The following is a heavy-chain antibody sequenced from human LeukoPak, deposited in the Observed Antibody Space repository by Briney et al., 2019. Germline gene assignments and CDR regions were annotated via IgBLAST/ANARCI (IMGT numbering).Heavy chain of an antibody. CDR3: GREEVHYYGSGSYGEDAFDI. D-gene: IGHD3-10*01. Sequence: GGPLRLSCAASGFTFSSYSMNWVRQAPGKARECVSSISSSSSYIYYADSVKGRFTISRDNAKNSLYPQMNSLRAEDTAVYYCGREEVHYYGSGSYGEDAFDIWGQGTMVTVSS. CDR2: ISSSSSYI. V-gene: IGHV3-21*01. J-gene: IGHJ3*02. CDR1: GFTFSSYS.